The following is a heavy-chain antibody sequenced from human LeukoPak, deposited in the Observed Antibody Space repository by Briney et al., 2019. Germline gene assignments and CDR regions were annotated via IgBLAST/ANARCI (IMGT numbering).Heavy chain of an antibody. V-gene: IGHV3-11*04. CDR2: ISGSSCII. Sequence: GGSLRLSCASSGFTFSDYYMSWIRQAPGKGLEWLSYISGSSCIIYYADSVKGRFTISRDNAKNSLFLQLDSLRAEDTAVYYCARDRGFSGYDPSDFWGQGTLVTVSS. CDR3: ARDRGFSGYDPSDF. J-gene: IGHJ4*02. D-gene: IGHD5-12*01. CDR1: GFTFSDYY.